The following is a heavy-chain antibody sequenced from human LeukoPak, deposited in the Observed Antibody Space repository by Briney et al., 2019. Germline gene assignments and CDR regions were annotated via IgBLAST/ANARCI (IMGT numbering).Heavy chain of an antibody. J-gene: IGHJ4*02. CDR3: ARHFYGDYAFDS. CDR1: GYSFTVYW. CDR2: IDPSGSYT. V-gene: IGHV5-10-1*01. D-gene: IGHD4-17*01. Sequence: GESLNISCTGSGYSFTVYWITWVRQMPGKGLEWMGTIDPSGSYTNYSPSFQGHVAISADKSINTAYLQWSSLKTSDSAIYYCARHFYGDYAFDSWGQGTLVTVSS.